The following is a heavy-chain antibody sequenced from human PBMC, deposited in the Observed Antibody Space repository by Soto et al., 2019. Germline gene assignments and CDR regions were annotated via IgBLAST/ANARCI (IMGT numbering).Heavy chain of an antibody. CDR2: MDYSGDT. J-gene: IGHJ4*02. Sequence: SETLSPTCSVSGASISTSGTYWGWIRRPPGKGLEWIGRMDYSGDTSYNPSLRSRVTISADTSKNQFALILSSVSVSDTAVYYYARRPPFYASKSSRFDIWGQGTLVTVSS. CDR3: ARRPPFYASKSSRFDI. D-gene: IGHD3-9*01. CDR1: GASISTSGTY. V-gene: IGHV4-39*01.